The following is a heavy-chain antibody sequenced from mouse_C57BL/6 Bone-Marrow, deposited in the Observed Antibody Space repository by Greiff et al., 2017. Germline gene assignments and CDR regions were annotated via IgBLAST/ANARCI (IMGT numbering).Heavy chain of an antibody. D-gene: IGHD2-12*01. CDR1: GFTFSDYY. J-gene: IGHJ4*01. CDR3: ARPYDGYYYAMDY. CDR2: ISNGGGST. Sequence: EVQGVESGGGLVQPGGSLKLSCAASGFTFSDYYMYWVRQTPEKRLEWVAYISNGGGSTYYPDTVKGRFTISRDNAKNTLYLQMSRLKSEDTAMYYCARPYDGYYYAMDYWGQGTSVTVSS. V-gene: IGHV5-12*01.